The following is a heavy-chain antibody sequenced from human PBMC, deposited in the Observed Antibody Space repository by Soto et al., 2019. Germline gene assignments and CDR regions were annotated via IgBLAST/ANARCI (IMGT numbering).Heavy chain of an antibody. CDR1: GFTFSDYY. CDR3: ARDITMVRGVIILDWYFDL. V-gene: IGHV3-11*01. CDR2: ISSSGSTI. J-gene: IGHJ2*01. D-gene: IGHD3-10*01. Sequence: ESGGGLVKPGGSLRLSCAASGFTFSDYYMSWIRQAPGKGLEWVSYISSSGSTIYYADSVKGRFTISRDNAKNSLYLQMNSLRAEDTAVYYCARDITMVRGVIILDWYFDLWGRGTLVTVSS.